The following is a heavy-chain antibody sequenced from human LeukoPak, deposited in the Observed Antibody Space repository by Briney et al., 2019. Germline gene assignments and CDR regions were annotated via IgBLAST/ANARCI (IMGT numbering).Heavy chain of an antibody. V-gene: IGHV4-4*02. J-gene: IGHJ4*02. Sequence: PSETLSLTCAVSGGSISSNNWWSWVRQSPGRGLEWIGEIFHSGSTNYNPSLKSRVTISMDHSKNQISLELTSVTAADTAVYYCARREIRIAARRGAFDYWGQGTLVTVSS. CDR1: GGSISSNNW. D-gene: IGHD6-6*01. CDR2: IFHSGST. CDR3: ARREIRIAARRGAFDY.